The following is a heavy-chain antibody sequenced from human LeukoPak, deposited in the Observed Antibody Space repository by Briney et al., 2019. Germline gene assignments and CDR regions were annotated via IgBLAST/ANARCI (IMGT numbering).Heavy chain of an antibody. CDR2: ISGYNGNT. Sequence: ASVKVSCKASGYTFTAYGINWVRQAPGQGLEWMGWISGYNGNTHYAQKLQSRVSMTTDTSASTAYMELRSLRSDDTAVYYCARSPRDIVVAPTDDAFDIWGQGTMVTVSS. J-gene: IGHJ3*02. V-gene: IGHV1-18*01. CDR1: GYTFTAYG. D-gene: IGHD2-21*01. CDR3: ARSPRDIVVAPTDDAFDI.